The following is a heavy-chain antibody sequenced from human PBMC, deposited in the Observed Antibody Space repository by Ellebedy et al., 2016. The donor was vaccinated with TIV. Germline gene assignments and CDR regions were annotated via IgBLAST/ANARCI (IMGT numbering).Heavy chain of an antibody. D-gene: IGHD3-22*01. J-gene: IGHJ4*02. CDR2: ISVYNGNT. CDR3: ARKGPFGYDSSGFSDY. Sequence: ASVKVSCKASGGTYAISWLRQAPGQGLEWMGWISVYNGNTDYAQKLQGRVTMTTDTSTSTAYMELKSLRSDDTAVYYCARKGPFGYDSSGFSDYWGQGTLVTVSS. CDR1: GGTYA. V-gene: IGHV1-18*01.